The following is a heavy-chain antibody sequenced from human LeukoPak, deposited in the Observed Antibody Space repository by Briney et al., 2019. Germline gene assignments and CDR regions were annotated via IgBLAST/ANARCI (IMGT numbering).Heavy chain of an antibody. V-gene: IGHV3-21*01. J-gene: IGHJ4*02. CDR3: ARFGESALYFDY. CDR2: ISSSSSYI. Sequence: GGSLRLSCAASGFTFSSYSMNWVRQAPGKGLEWASSISSSSSYIYYADSVKGRFTISRDNAKNSLYLQMNSLRAEDTAVYYCARFGESALYFDYWGQGTLVTVSS. CDR1: GFTFSSYS. D-gene: IGHD3-16*01.